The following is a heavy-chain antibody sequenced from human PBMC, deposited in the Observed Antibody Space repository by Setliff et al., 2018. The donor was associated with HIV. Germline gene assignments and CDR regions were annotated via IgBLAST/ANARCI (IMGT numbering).Heavy chain of an antibody. Sequence: ASVKVSCKASGYTFTTYGISWVRQAPGQGLEWMGIINPRGDITAYAQIFQGRVTLTRDTSTNTVYMELSSLRPEDTAVYYCAREAHSAWNRGAVATLYFGYWGQGTLVTVSS. CDR1: GYTFTTYG. J-gene: IGHJ4*02. CDR2: INPRGDIT. V-gene: IGHV1-46*01. D-gene: IGHD1-1*01. CDR3: AREAHSAWNRGAVATLYFGY.